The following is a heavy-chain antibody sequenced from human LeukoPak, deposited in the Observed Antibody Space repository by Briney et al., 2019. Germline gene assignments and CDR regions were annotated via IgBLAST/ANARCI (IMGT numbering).Heavy chain of an antibody. V-gene: IGHV4-38-2*02. J-gene: IGHJ4*02. CDR2: IFRIGST. Sequence: PSETLSLTCTVSGFSIITGYYWAWNRQPPGKGLEWIGTIFRIGSTYYNPSLKSRVTISVDTSKNQSSLKLSSVTAADTALYYCARVIDVAAAGYFDSWGQGTQVTVSS. CDR3: ARVIDVAAAGYFDS. CDR1: GFSIITGYY. D-gene: IGHD6-13*01.